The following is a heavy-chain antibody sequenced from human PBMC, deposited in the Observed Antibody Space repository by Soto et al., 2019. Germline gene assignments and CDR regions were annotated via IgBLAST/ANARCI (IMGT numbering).Heavy chain of an antibody. D-gene: IGHD3-10*01. J-gene: IGHJ4*02. V-gene: IGHV4-34*01. CDR1: GGSFSGYY. CDR3: ARGPLGFGELSDFDY. CDR2: INHSGST. Sequence: QVQLQQWGAGLLKPSETLSLTCAVYGGSFSGYYWSWIRQPPGKGLEWIGEINHSGSTNYNPSLKSRVTISVDPSKNQFSLKLSSVTAADTAVYYCARGPLGFGELSDFDYWGQGTLVTVSS.